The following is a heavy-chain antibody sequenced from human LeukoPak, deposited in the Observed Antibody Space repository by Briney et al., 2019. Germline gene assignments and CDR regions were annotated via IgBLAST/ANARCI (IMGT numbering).Heavy chain of an antibody. CDR3: ARGTYYFDY. V-gene: IGHV4-39*06. CDR2: IYYSGST. J-gene: IGHJ4*02. Sequence: SEILSLTCTVSGGSISSSNYYWGWIRQPPGKGLEWIGSIYYSGSTYYNPSLKSRVTISVDTSKNQFPLKLSSVTAADTAVYYCARGTYYFDYWGQGTLVTVSS. CDR1: GGSISSSNYY.